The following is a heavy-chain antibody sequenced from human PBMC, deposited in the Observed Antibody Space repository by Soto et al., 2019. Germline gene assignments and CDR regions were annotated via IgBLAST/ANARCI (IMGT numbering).Heavy chain of an antibody. CDR1: GFTFSSYA. CDR2: ISGSGGST. V-gene: IGHV3-23*01. Sequence: GGSLRLSCAASGFTFSSYAMSWVRQAPGKGLEWVSAISGSGGSTYYADSVKGRFTISRDNSKNTLYLQMNSLRAEDTAVYYCAKDFSDANCGGDCYSTENDYWGQGTLVTVSS. CDR3: AKDFSDANCGGDCYSTENDY. J-gene: IGHJ4*02. D-gene: IGHD2-21*02.